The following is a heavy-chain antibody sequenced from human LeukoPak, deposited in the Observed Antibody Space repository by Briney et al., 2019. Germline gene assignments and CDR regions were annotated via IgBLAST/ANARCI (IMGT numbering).Heavy chain of an antibody. CDR3: AKPCRSSRYKGGFDY. D-gene: IGHD6-13*01. Sequence: PGGSLRLSCAASGFTFSSYAMSWVRQAPGKGLEWVSAISGSGGSTYYADSVKGRFTISRDNSKNTLYLQMNSLRAEDTAVYYCAKPCRSSRYKGGFDYWGQGTLVTVSS. V-gene: IGHV3-23*01. CDR2: ISGSGGST. CDR1: GFTFSSYA. J-gene: IGHJ4*02.